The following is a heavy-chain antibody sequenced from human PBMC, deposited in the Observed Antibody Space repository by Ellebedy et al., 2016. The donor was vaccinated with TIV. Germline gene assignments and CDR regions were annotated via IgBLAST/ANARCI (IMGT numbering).Heavy chain of an antibody. Sequence: GGSLRLSCAVSGFSFSSNYLSWVRQAPGKGLEWVSTIYSDGSTYYADSVRGRFTISRDNSKNTLYLQMKSLRADDTAVYYCANNWVVRGEGWNNGMDVWGQGTTVTVSS. CDR2: IYSDGST. D-gene: IGHD3-10*01. V-gene: IGHV3-66*01. J-gene: IGHJ6*02. CDR3: ANNWVVRGEGWNNGMDV. CDR1: GFSFSSNY.